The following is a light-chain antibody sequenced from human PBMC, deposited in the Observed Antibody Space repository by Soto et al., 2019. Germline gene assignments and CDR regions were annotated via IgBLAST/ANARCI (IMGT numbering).Light chain of an antibody. V-gene: IGLV2-14*01. CDR1: SSDVGGYNY. CDR3: SSYTSSSTLYV. J-gene: IGLJ1*01. Sequence: QCVLTQPASVSGAPGQSLTISCTGTSSDVGGYNYVSWYQQHPGKAPKLMIYDVSNRPSGVSNRFSGSKSGNTASLTISGLQAEDEADYYCSSYTSSSTLYVFGTGTKVTV. CDR2: DVS.